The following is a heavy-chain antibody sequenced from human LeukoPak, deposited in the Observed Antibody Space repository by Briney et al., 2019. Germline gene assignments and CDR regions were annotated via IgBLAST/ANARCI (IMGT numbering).Heavy chain of an antibody. D-gene: IGHD3-10*01. CDR1: GFTFSSFA. CDR3: ARDRASGSPAGFDY. J-gene: IGHJ4*02. V-gene: IGHV3-30*04. CDR2: IPYDGSNK. Sequence: GGSLRLSCAASGFTFSSFAMHWVRQAPGKGLEWVAVIPYDGSNKYYADSVKGRFTISRDNSKNTLYLQMNSLRAEDTAVFYCARDRASGSPAGFDYWGQGTLVTVSS.